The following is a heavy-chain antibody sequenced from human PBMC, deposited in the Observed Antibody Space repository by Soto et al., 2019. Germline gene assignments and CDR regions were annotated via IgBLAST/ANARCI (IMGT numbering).Heavy chain of an antibody. D-gene: IGHD6-19*01. CDR1: GGTFSSYA. CDR3: ASRGYSSGWYYFDY. CDR2: IIPIFGTA. J-gene: IGHJ4*02. V-gene: IGHV1-69*06. Sequence: GASVKVSCKASGGTFSSYAISWVRQAPGQGLEWMGGIIPIFGTANYARKFQGRVTITADKSTSTAYMELSSLRSEDTAVYYCASRGYSSGWYYFDYWGQGTLVTVSS.